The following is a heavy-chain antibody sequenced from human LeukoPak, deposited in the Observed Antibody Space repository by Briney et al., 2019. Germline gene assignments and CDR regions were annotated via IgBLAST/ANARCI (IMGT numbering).Heavy chain of an antibody. CDR3: AKQLGRITIFGSFDY. CDR1: GFTFSSYA. J-gene: IGHJ4*02. CDR2: ISYDGSNK. D-gene: IGHD3-3*01. Sequence: PGGSLRLSCAASGFTFSSYAMHWVRQAPGKGLEWVAVISYDGSNKYYADSVKGRFTISRDNPKNTLYLQMNSLRAEDTAVYYCAKQLGRITIFGSFDYWGQGTLVTVSS. V-gene: IGHV3-30-3*02.